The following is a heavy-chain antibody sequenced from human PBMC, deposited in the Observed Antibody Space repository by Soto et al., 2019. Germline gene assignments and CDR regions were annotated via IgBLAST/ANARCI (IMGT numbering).Heavy chain of an antibody. Sequence: PGGSLRLSCAASGFTFSSYAMSWVRQAPGKGLEWVSAISGSGGSTYYADSVKGRFTISRDNSKNTLYLQMNSLRAEDTAVYYCAKERIEPGYYKEGPFYYFDYWGQGTLVTVSS. D-gene: IGHD3-9*01. CDR3: AKERIEPGYYKEGPFYYFDY. CDR2: ISGSGGST. CDR1: GFTFSSYA. J-gene: IGHJ4*02. V-gene: IGHV3-23*01.